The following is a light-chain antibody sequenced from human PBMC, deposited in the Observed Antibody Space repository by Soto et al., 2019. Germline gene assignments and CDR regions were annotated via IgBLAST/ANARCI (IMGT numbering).Light chain of an antibody. J-gene: IGKJ1*01. CDR3: QQYNNWWT. Sequence: EIMMTQSPATLSVSPGERATLSCRARQSVSSSLAWYQQKPGQAPRLLIYGPSTRATGIPARFSGSGSGTEFTLTINSLQSEDFAVYYCQQYNNWWTFGQGTKVEIK. CDR2: GPS. V-gene: IGKV3-15*01. CDR1: QSVSSS.